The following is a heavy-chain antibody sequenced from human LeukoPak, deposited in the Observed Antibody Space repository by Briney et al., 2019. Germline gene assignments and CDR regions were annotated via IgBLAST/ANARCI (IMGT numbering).Heavy chain of an antibody. J-gene: IGHJ4*02. CDR3: ARAGLPYYYGSGSWDY. V-gene: IGHV1-3*01. D-gene: IGHD3-10*01. Sequence: ASVKVSCKASGYTFTSYAMHWVRQAPGQRLEWMGWINAGNDNTKYSQKFQGRVTITRDTSASTAYMELSSLRSEDTAVYYCARAGLPYYYGSGSWDYWGQGTLVTVSS. CDR2: INAGNDNT. CDR1: GYTFTSYA.